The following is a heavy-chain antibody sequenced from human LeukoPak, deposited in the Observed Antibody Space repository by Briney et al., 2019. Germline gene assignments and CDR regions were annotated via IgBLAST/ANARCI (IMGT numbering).Heavy chain of an antibody. CDR2: IYYSGNT. CDR1: GGSISSYY. V-gene: IGHV4-59*01. CDR3: ARGGLGGVVLLVFSSRVGMDV. J-gene: IGHJ6*04. D-gene: IGHD2-8*02. Sequence: KPSETLSLTCTVSGGSISSYYWSWIRQPPGKGLEWIGYIYYSGNTNYNPSLKSRVTISVDTSKNQFSLKLSSVTAADTAVYYCARGGLGGVVLLVFSSRVGMDVWGKGTTVTVSS.